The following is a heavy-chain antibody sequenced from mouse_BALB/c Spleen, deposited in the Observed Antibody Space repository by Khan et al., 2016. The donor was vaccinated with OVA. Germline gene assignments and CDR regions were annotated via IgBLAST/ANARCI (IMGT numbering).Heavy chain of an antibody. Sequence: QVQLKQSGPGLVAPSQSLSITCTVSGFSLTSYGVHWVRQPPGKGLEWLGVIWAGGSTNYTSALMSRKSIRKENAKRQVFKKMNRLQTDDTAMYYSARLEEIWGKGTTDRVSS. CDR1: GFSLTSYG. J-gene: IGHJ2*01. CDR2: IWAGGST. V-gene: IGHV2-9*02. CDR3: ARLEEI.